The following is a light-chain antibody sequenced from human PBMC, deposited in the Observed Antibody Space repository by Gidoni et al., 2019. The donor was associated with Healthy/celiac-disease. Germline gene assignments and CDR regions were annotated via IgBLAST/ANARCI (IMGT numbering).Light chain of an antibody. CDR3: CSSAGSPMV. V-gene: IGLV2-11*01. J-gene: IGLJ2*01. Sequence: QSALTQPRPVSWFPGPSVTISCTGTSSDVGGYNYVSWYQQHPGKAPHIIIYDVSKRPSVAPHRFSGSKSSNTSSLTISRLQAEDEADYYCCSSAGSPMVFGGGTKLTVL. CDR2: DVS. CDR1: SSDVGGYNY.